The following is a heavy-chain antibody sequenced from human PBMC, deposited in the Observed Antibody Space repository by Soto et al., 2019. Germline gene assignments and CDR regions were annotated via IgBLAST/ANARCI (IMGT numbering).Heavy chain of an antibody. CDR3: ARAYGEYYYDSSGYVLITFDI. Sequence: SETLSLTCTVSGGFISSGGYYWSWIRQHPGKGLEWIGYIYYSGSTYYNPSLKSRVTISVDTSKNQFSLKLSSVTAADTAVYYCARAYGEYYYDSSGYVLITFDIWGQGKMVTVSS. CDR1: GGFISSGGYY. J-gene: IGHJ3*02. D-gene: IGHD3-22*01. V-gene: IGHV4-31*03. CDR2: IYYSGST.